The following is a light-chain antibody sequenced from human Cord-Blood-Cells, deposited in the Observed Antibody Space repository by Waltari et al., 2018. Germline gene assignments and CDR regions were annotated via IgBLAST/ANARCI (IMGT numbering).Light chain of an antibody. Sequence: QSALTQPASVSGSPGQSITISCTGTSSDVGGYNYVSWYQQHPGNAPKLMIYEFSNRPSGVSNRFSGSKSGNTASLTISGLQAEDEADYYCSSYTSSSTLAYVFGTGTKVTVL. CDR2: EFS. V-gene: IGLV2-14*01. J-gene: IGLJ1*01. CDR1: SSDVGGYNY. CDR3: SSYTSSSTLAYV.